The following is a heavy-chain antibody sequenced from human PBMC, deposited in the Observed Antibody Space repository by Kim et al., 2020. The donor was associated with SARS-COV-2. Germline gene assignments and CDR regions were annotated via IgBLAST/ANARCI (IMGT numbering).Heavy chain of an antibody. CDR2: IYYSGST. CDR1: GGSISSSSYY. V-gene: IGHV4-39*01. Sequence: SETLSLTCTVSGGSISSSSYYWGWIRQPPGKGLEWIGSIYYSGSTYYNPSLKSRVTISVDTSKNQFSLKLSSVTAADTAVYYCARRGFSGSINHDAFDIWGQGTMVTVSS. D-gene: IGHD3-10*01. CDR3: ARRGFSGSINHDAFDI. J-gene: IGHJ3*02.